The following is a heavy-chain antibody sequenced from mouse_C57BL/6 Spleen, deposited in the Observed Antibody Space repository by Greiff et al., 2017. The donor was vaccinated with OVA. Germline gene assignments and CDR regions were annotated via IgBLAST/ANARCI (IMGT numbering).Heavy chain of an antibody. D-gene: IGHD1-1*01. Sequence: EVMLVESEGGLVQPGSSMKLSCTASGFTFSDYYMAWVRQVPEKGLEWVANINYDGSSTYYLDSLKSRFIISRDNAKNILYLQMSSLKSEDTATYYCARAELSSYDYAMDYWGQGTSVTVSS. CDR2: INYDGSST. CDR3: ARAELSSYDYAMDY. CDR1: GFTFSDYY. J-gene: IGHJ4*01. V-gene: IGHV5-16*01.